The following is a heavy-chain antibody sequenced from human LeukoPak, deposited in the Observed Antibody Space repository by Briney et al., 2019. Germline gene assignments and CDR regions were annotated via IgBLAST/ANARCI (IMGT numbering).Heavy chain of an antibody. CDR3: TTGRRYQLYDY. CDR2: FTPEDGET. V-gene: IGHV1-24*01. J-gene: IGHJ4*02. Sequence: GASVDVSCKVFGNTLHELSMHWVRQAPGKGLESMGGFTPEDGETIYAQQFQGRLTMTEDTSTDTAYMELSRLTSEDTAVYYCTTGRRYQLYDYWGQGTLVTVSS. D-gene: IGHD1-1*01. CDR1: GNTLHELS.